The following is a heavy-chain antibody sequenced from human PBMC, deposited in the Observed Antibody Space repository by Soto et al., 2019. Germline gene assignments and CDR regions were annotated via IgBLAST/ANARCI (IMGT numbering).Heavy chain of an antibody. V-gene: IGHV1-18*01. J-gene: IGHJ3*02. CDR2: ISAYNGNT. CDR1: GYSFSNYD. D-gene: IGHD4-17*01. CDR3: ARPAYVGDGAFDI. Sequence: ASVKVSCKASGYSFSNYDIHCVRQAPGQRPEWMGGISAYNGNTNYAQKLQGRVTMTTDTSTSTAYMELRSLRSDDTAVYYCARPAYVGDGAFDIWGQGTMVTVSS.